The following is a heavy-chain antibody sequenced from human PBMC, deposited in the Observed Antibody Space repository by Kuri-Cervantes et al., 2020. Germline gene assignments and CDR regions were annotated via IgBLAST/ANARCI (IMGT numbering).Heavy chain of an antibody. CDR1: GFTFSSYA. Sequence: GESLKISCAASGFTFSSYAMSWVRQAPGKGLEWVAVISYDGSNKYYADSVKGRFTISRDNSKNTLYLQMNSLRAEDTAVSNTVTTFDYWGQGTLVTVSS. J-gene: IGHJ4*02. CDR3: VTTFDY. CDR2: ISYDGSNK. V-gene: IGHV3-30*01. D-gene: IGHD4-17*01.